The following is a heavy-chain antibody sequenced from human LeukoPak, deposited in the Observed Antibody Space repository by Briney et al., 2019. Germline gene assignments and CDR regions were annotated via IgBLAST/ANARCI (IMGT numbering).Heavy chain of an antibody. Sequence: GGSLRLSCAASGFTVSRLGMHWVRQAPGKGLEWVAFIQSDGRKTWYADSVKGRFSISRDVSKNTLYLQMSNLRAEDTAVYYCANDFWSAPQDYWGQGTLVTVS. V-gene: IGHV3-30*02. J-gene: IGHJ4*02. CDR1: GFTVSRLG. CDR3: ANDFWSAPQDY. D-gene: IGHD3-3*01. CDR2: IQSDGRKT.